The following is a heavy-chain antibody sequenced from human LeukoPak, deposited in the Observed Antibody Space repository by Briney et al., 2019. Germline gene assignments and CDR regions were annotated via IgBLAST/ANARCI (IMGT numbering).Heavy chain of an antibody. Sequence: SETLSLTCTVPGGSISSSSYYWGWIRQPPGKGLEWIGYIYHSGSTYYNPSLKSRVTISVDRSKNQFSLKLSSVTAADTAVYYCARVIVVVPAAIQPKRGAFDIWGQGTLVTVSS. CDR1: GGSISSSSYY. CDR2: IYHSGST. V-gene: IGHV4-39*07. CDR3: ARVIVVVPAAIQPKRGAFDI. J-gene: IGHJ4*02. D-gene: IGHD2-2*01.